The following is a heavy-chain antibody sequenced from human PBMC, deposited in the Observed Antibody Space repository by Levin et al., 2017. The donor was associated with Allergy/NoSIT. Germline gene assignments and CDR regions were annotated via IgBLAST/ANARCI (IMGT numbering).Heavy chain of an antibody. CDR2: IYWDDDK. Sequence: SGPTLVKPTQTLTLTCTFSGFSLSTSGVGVGWIRQPPGKALEWLALIYWDDDKTYRPSLKSRLTITKDTSENQVVLTMTNMDPVDTATYCCAHRPSRNWALDYWGQGALVTVSS. V-gene: IGHV2-5*02. D-gene: IGHD7-27*01. CDR3: AHRPSRNWALDY. CDR1: GFSLSTSGVG. J-gene: IGHJ4*02.